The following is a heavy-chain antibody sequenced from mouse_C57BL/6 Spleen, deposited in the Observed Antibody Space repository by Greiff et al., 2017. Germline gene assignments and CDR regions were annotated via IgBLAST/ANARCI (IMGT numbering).Heavy chain of an antibody. V-gene: IGHV14-3*01. D-gene: IGHD1-2*01. CDR1: GFTIKNTY. CDR3: DRGGYGRGYYAMDY. Sequence: EVQLQQSVAELVRPGASVKLSCTASGFTIKNTYMHWVKQRPEQGLEWIGSIDPATGNAKYDPKFPGKATITADTSSNTAYLQLRSLTSGDTAIDYCDRGGYGRGYYAMDYWGQGTSVTVSS. CDR2: IDPATGNA. J-gene: IGHJ4*01.